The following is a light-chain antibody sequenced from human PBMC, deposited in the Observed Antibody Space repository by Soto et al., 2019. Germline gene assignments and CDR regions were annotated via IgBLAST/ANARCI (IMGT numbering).Light chain of an antibody. CDR2: EVT. CDR3: ASYTDSKTGV. CDR1: SSDVGGYSY. V-gene: IGLV2-14*01. J-gene: IGLJ3*02. Sequence: QSALTQPASVSGSPGQSITISCTGTSSDVGGYSYVSWYQHHPDKAPRLIIYEVTNRPSGVSIRFSGSKSGNVASLTISGLQAEDEADYYCASYTDSKTGVFGGGTKLTVL.